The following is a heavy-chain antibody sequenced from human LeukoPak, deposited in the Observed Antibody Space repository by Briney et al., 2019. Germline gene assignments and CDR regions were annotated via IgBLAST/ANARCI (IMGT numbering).Heavy chain of an antibody. Sequence: SETLSLTCTVSGGSISSYYWSWIRQPPGKGLEWIGYISYSGSTNYNPSLKSRVTISVDTSKNQFSLKLRSVTAADTAVYYCARRDESSGYYYWFDPWGQGTLVTVSS. J-gene: IGHJ5*02. V-gene: IGHV4-59*08. CDR1: GGSISSYY. CDR2: ISYSGST. CDR3: ARRDESSGYYYWFDP. D-gene: IGHD3-22*01.